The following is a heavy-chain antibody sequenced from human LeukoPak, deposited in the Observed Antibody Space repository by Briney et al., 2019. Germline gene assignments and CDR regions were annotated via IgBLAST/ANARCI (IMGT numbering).Heavy chain of an antibody. CDR2: INPNSGGT. V-gene: IGHV1-2*02. CDR1: GGTFSSYA. CDR3: ARANKIIKILNI. Sequence: ASVKVSCKASGGTFSSYAISWVRQAPGQGLEWMGWINPNSGGTNYAQKFQGRVTMTRDTSISTAYMELSRLRSDDTAVYYCARANKIIKILNIWGQGTMVTASS. D-gene: IGHD3-3*01. J-gene: IGHJ3*02.